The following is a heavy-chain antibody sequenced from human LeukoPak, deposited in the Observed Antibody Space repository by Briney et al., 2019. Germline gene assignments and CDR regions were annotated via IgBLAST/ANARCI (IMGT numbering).Heavy chain of an antibody. D-gene: IGHD7-27*01. CDR1: GYSENFYG. Sequence: ASVKVSCKTSGYSENFYGITWERQVAGQGLEWMGWINPNSGGTNYAQKFQGRVTMTRDTSISTAYMELSRLRSDDTAVYYCARDGGNWGFDYWGQGTLVTVSS. CDR3: ARDGGNWGFDY. CDR2: INPNSGGT. J-gene: IGHJ4*02. V-gene: IGHV1-2*02.